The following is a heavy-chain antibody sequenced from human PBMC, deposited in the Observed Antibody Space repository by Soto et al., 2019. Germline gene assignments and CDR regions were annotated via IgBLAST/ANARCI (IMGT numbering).Heavy chain of an antibody. V-gene: IGHV4-31*03. D-gene: IGHD1-1*01. CDR1: GGSISSGDYY. CDR2: IYYSGST. J-gene: IGHJ4*02. Sequence: QVQLQEAGPGLVKPSQTLSLTCTVSGGSISSGDYYWSWIRQHPGKGLEWIGYIYYSGSTYYSPSLKSRVTLSVDTSKNQFSLKLSSVTAADTAVYYCARWPQLKPRFDYWGQGTLVTVSS. CDR3: ARWPQLKPRFDY.